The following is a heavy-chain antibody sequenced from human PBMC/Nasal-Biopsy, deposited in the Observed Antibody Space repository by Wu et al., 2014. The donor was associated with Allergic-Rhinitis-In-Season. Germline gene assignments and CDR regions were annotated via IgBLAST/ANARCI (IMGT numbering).Heavy chain of an antibody. D-gene: IGHD2-2*01. V-gene: IGHV3-21*01. CDR2: ISSSSSYI. Sequence: LRLSCAASGFTFSSYFMNWVRQAPGKGLEWVSSISSSSSYIYYADSVKGRFTISRDNAKNSLYLQMNSLRAEDTAMYYCARYRATSHYFDYWGQGTLVTVSS. CDR1: GFTFSSYF. CDR3: ARYRATSHYFDY. J-gene: IGHJ4*02.